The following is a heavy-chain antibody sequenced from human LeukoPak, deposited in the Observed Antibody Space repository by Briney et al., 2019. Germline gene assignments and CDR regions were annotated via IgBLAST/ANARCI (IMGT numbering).Heavy chain of an antibody. V-gene: IGHV4-59*11. CDR1: GGPISGHY. CDR3: GRGGHYFDP. D-gene: IGHD1-26*01. CDR2: ISDSGST. Sequence: PSETLSLTCVVSGGPISGHYWSWIRQPPGEGLEWIGYISDSGSTTYNPSLESRVTILVDTSKNQFSLKLRSVTAADTAVYFCGRGGHYFDPWGQGTLVIVSS. J-gene: IGHJ5*02.